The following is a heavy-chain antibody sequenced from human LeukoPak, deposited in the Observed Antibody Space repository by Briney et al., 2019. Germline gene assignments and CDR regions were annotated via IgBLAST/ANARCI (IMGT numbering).Heavy chain of an antibody. Sequence: GASLQISSQGSGCRFTTYWVSWVRQLPGKGLEWRVGIDPSDSYTNFSPSFQGHVTISVDKSISTAYLQWSSLKASDTAMYYCARQGGFYDKRGYNDAFDIWGQGTVVTVSS. V-gene: IGHV5-10-1*01. CDR2: IDPSDSYT. J-gene: IGHJ3*02. CDR1: GCRFTTYW. CDR3: ARQGGFYDKRGYNDAFDI. D-gene: IGHD3-22*01.